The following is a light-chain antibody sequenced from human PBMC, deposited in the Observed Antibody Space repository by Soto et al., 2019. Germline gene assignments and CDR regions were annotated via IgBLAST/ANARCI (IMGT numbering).Light chain of an antibody. J-gene: IGLJ1*01. CDR3: SSYTISSTYV. CDR2: EVS. V-gene: IGLV2-14*01. Sequence: QSVLTQPASVSGSPGQSITISCTGTSSDVGGYNYVSWYQQHPGKAPKLMIYEVSNRPSGVSNRFSGSKSGNTASLTISGLQAEDEDDYYCSSYTISSTYVFGTGTKLTVL. CDR1: SSDVGGYNY.